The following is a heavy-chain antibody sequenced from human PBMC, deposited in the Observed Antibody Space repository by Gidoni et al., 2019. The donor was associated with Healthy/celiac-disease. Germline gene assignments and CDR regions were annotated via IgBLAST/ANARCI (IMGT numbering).Heavy chain of an antibody. J-gene: IGHJ6*03. V-gene: IGHV3-49*04. Sequence: EVQLVESGGGLVQPGRSLRLSCTASGFTFGDYAMSWVRQAPGKGLAWVGFIRSKAYGGTTEYAASVKGRFTISRDDSNSIAYLQMNSLKTEDTAVYYCTSEGVYCSSTSCYPYYYYYYMDVWGKGTTVTVSS. CDR3: TSEGVYCSSTSCYPYYYYYYMDV. CDR1: GFTFGDYA. D-gene: IGHD2-2*01. CDR2: IRSKAYGGTT.